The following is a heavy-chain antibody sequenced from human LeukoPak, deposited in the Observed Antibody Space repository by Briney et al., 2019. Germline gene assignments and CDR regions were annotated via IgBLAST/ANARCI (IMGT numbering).Heavy chain of an antibody. CDR2: INPSGDTT. V-gene: IGHV1-46*01. CDR1: GYTFTNYY. J-gene: IGHJ4*02. D-gene: IGHD5-18*01. Sequence: ASVKVSCKASGYTFTNYYLHWVRQAPGQGLAWMGIINPSGDTTRYVEKFQGRVTMTRDTSISTAYMDLSSLRSDDTAVYYCARDRGNRGYSFNNWGQGTLVTVSS. CDR3: ARDRGNRGYSFNN.